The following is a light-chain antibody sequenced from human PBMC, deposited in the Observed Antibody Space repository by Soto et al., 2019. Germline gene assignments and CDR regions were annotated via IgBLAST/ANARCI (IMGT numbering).Light chain of an antibody. CDR2: EVT. V-gene: IGLV2-18*02. CDR1: SSDVGSYNS. CDR3: SSYTTSNTYV. J-gene: IGLJ1*01. Sequence: QSALTQPPSVSGSPGQSVTISCTGTSSDVGSYNSVSWYQQPPGTVPKLMIYEVTNRPSGVPDRFSGSKSGNTASLTISGLQPEDEADYYCSSYTTSNTYVFGTGTKLTV.